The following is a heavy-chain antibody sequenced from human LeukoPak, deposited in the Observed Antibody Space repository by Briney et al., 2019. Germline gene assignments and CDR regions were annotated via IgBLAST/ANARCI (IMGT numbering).Heavy chain of an antibody. V-gene: IGHV4-38-2*02. CDR2: IYHRGNA. J-gene: IGHJ6*04. CDR1: GYSISSGYH. D-gene: IGHD7-27*01. Sequence: SETLSLTCAVSGYSISSGYHWGWIRQPPGKGPELIGSIYHRGNAYYNPSLKSRVTISLDTSKNQFFLKLSSVTAADTAVYYCARDLGYYRMDVWGKGTTVTVSS. CDR3: ARDLGYYRMDV.